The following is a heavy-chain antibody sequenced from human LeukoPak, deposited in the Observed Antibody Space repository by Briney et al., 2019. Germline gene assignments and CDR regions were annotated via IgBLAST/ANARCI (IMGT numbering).Heavy chain of an antibody. CDR1: GFTFSSYG. D-gene: IGHD2-2*01. Sequence: GGSLRLSCAASGFTFSSYGMHWVRQAPGKGLEWVAVISYDGSNKYYADSVKGRFTISRDNSKNTLYLQMNSLRAEDTAVYYCAKDKTSHFDYWGQGTLVTVSS. J-gene: IGHJ4*02. V-gene: IGHV3-30*18. CDR3: AKDKTSHFDY. CDR2: ISYDGSNK.